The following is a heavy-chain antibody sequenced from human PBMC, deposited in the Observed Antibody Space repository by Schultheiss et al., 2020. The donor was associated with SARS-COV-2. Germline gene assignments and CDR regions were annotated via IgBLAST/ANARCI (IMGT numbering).Heavy chain of an antibody. Sequence: GGSLRLSCAASGFTFSSYWMHWVRQAPGKGLVWVSRINSDGSSTSYADSVKGRFTISRDNAKNSLYLQMNSLRAEDTAVYYCTTWAGSEDTDYWGQGTLVTVSS. CDR1: GFTFSSYW. D-gene: IGHD6-19*01. CDR2: INSDGSST. V-gene: IGHV3-74*01. CDR3: TTWAGSEDTDY. J-gene: IGHJ4*02.